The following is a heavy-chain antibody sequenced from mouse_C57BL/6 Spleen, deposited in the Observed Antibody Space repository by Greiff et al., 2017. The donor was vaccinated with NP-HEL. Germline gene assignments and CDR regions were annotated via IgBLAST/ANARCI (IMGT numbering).Heavy chain of an antibody. Sequence: VQLQQPGAELVKPGASVKMSCKASGYTFTSYWITWVKQRPGQGLEWIGDIYPGSGSTNYNEKFKSKATLTVDTSSSTAYMQLSSLTSEDSAVYYCARIPFYYYGSSYGYFDVWGTGTTVTVSS. CDR3: ARIPFYYYGSSYGYFDV. CDR2: IYPGSGST. V-gene: IGHV1-55*01. CDR1: GYTFTSYW. J-gene: IGHJ1*03. D-gene: IGHD1-1*01.